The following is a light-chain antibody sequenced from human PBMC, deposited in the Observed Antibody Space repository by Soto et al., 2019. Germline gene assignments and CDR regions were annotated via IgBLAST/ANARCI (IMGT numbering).Light chain of an antibody. V-gene: IGKV1-27*01. Sequence: IQMTQSPSSLSASVGDRVTITCRASLGINKYLAWYQQKPGKAPALLIFDASTLQSGVPSRFSGSGSGTDFTLTITSLHPEDVGTYFCQKYGSAPRTFGPGTKVDIK. J-gene: IGKJ1*01. CDR3: QKYGSAPRT. CDR2: DAS. CDR1: LGINKY.